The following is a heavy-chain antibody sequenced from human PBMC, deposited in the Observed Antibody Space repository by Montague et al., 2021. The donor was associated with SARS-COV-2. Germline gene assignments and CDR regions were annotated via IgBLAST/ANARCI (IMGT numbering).Heavy chain of an antibody. CDR3: VGALDIVVVAAAMGFEH. CDR1: GFDFSSYP. J-gene: IGHJ4*02. D-gene: IGHD2-2*03. Sequence: SLRLSCAASGFDFSSYPMHWVRQAPGKGLEWVAVISYDGSNQYYVDSVKGRVTISRDNSKNTVFLQMNSLRADDTAVYYCVGALDIVVVAAAMGFEHWGQGTLVTVSA. CDR2: ISYDGSNQ. V-gene: IGHV3-30-3*01.